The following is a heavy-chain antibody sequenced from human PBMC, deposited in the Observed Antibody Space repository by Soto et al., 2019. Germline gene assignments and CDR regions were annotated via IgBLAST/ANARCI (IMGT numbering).Heavy chain of an antibody. CDR1: GFTFSSYG. J-gene: IGHJ4*01. V-gene: IGHV3-30*18. CDR3: AKEIAVAGDLDY. D-gene: IGHD6-19*01. Sequence: GGSLRLSCVASGFTFSSYGIHWVRQAPGKGLEWVAVVSSDGKTQYYANSVKGRFTISRDNSKNTLYLQMDSLRPEDTAVYYCAKEIAVAGDLDYWGHGTMVTVYS. CDR2: VSSDGKTQ.